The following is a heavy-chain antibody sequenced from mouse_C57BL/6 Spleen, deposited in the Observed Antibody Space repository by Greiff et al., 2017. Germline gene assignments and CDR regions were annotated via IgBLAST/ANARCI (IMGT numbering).Heavy chain of an antibody. D-gene: IGHD1-1*01. J-gene: IGHJ4*01. V-gene: IGHV1-50*01. Sequence: QVQLQQPGAELVKPGASVKLSCKASGYTFTSYWMQWVKQRPGQGLEWLGEIDPSDSYTNYNQKFKGKATLTVDTSSSTAYMQLSSLTSEDSAVYYCARYYYGRSSYYYAMDYWGQGTSVTVSS. CDR2: IDPSDSYT. CDR3: ARYYYGRSSYYYAMDY. CDR1: GYTFTSYW.